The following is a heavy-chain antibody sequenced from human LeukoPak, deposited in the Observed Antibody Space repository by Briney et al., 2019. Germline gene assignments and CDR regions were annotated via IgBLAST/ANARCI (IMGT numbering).Heavy chain of an antibody. CDR2: ISSSSSYI. J-gene: IGHJ4*02. Sequence: GGSLRLSCAASGFTFSSYSMNWVRQAPGKGLEWVSSISSSSSYIYYADSVKGRFTISRDNAKNSLYLQMNSLRAEDTAVYYCARETDYYSDSSGYEWYYFDYWGQGTLVTVSS. V-gene: IGHV3-21*01. CDR1: GFTFSSYS. CDR3: ARETDYYSDSSGYEWYYFDY. D-gene: IGHD3-22*01.